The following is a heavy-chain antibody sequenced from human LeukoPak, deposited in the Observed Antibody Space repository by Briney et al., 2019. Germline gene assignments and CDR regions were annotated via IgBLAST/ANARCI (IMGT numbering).Heavy chain of an antibody. CDR1: GFTFSTYW. V-gene: IGHV3-7*01. CDR3: ARDVVGSLDY. D-gene: IGHD1-26*01. Sequence: PGGSLRLSCAASGFTFSTYWMAWVRQAPGKGLEWVANIKGDDSARHQADSVKGRFTISRDNAQNSVYLQMSSLRGEDTAIYYCARDVVGSLDYWGQGILVTVSS. CDR2: IKGDDSAR. J-gene: IGHJ4*02.